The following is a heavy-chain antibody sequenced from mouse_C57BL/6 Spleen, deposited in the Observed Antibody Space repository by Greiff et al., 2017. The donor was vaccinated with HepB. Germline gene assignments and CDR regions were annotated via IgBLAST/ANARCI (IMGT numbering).Heavy chain of an antibody. J-gene: IGHJ2*01. CDR1: GFSFNTYA. V-gene: IGHV10-1*01. CDR3: VRQGGYAFDY. CDR2: IRSKSNNYAT. Sequence: EVKLQESGGGLVQPKGSLKLSCAASGFSFNTYAMNWVRQAPGKGLEWVARIRSKSNNYATYYADSVKDRFTISRDDSESMLYLQMNNLKTEDTARYYCVRQGGYAFDYWGQGTTLTVSS. D-gene: IGHD2-2*01.